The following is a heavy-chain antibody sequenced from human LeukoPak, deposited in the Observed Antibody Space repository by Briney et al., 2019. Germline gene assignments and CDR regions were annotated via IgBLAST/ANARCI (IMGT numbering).Heavy chain of an antibody. CDR1: GFNFGSYG. D-gene: IGHD4-17*01. V-gene: IGHV3-30*18. Sequence: PGGSLRLSCAASGFNFGSYGMHWVRQAPGKGLEWVAVISYDGSNKYYADSVKGRFTISRDNSKNTLYLQMNSLRAEDTAVYYCAKGRNDYGDYTDNWFDPWGQGTLVTVSS. CDR3: AKGRNDYGDYTDNWFDP. J-gene: IGHJ5*02. CDR2: ISYDGSNK.